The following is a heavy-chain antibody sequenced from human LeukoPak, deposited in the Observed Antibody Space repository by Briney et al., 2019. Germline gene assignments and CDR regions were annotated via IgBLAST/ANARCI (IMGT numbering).Heavy chain of an antibody. CDR2: TRYDGSDK. Sequence: PGGSLRLSCAASGFIFSSYGMHWVRQAPGKGPEWVAFTRYDGSDKYYADSVKGRFTISRDNSKNTLYLQMNSLRAEDTAVYYCAKDLTTMTSQGDFWGQGTLVTVSS. D-gene: IGHD4-17*01. CDR1: GFIFSSYG. CDR3: AKDLTTMTSQGDF. J-gene: IGHJ4*02. V-gene: IGHV3-30*02.